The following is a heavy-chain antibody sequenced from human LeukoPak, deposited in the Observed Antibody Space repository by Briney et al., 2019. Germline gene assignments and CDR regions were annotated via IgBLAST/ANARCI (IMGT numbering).Heavy chain of an antibody. CDR1: GYTFTGYH. CDR2: INPNSGDT. J-gene: IGHJ6*02. Sequence: ASVKVSCKASGYTFTGYHMHWVRQAPGQGLEWMGRINPNSGDTNYAQKLQGRVTMTTDTSTSTAYMELRSLRSDDTAVYYCARVGVRGVLYYYYGMDVWGQGTTVTVSS. CDR3: ARVGVRGVLYYYYGMDV. V-gene: IGHV1-2*06. D-gene: IGHD3-10*01.